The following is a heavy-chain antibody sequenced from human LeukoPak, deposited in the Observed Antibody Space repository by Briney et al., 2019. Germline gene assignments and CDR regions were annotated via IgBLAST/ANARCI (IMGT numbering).Heavy chain of an antibody. CDR2: IYPGDSDT. CDR3: ARSTGYSFYFDY. D-gene: IGHD5-18*01. Sequence: PGAAMKISCKGSEYNFASYWIGWVRQMPGKGLEWMGIIYPGDSDTRSRPSFQGQVTMSVDKSVNTAYLQWSSLKASDTAMYYCARSTGYSFYFDYWGLGNPVTVS. J-gene: IGHJ4*02. CDR1: EYNFASYW. V-gene: IGHV5-51*01.